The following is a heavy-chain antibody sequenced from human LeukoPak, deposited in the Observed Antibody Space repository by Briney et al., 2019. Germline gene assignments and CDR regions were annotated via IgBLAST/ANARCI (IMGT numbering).Heavy chain of an antibody. CDR3: ARDVTYCSSTCCNKSWFDP. CDR1: GYSISSGYY. CDR2: IYHSGST. J-gene: IGHJ5*02. Sequence: PSETLSLTCTVSGYSISSGYYWGWIRQPPGKGLEWIGSIYHSGSTYYNPSLKSRVTISVDTSKNQFSLKLSSVTAADTAVYYCARDVTYCSSTCCNKSWFDPWGQGTLVTVSS. D-gene: IGHD2-2*02. V-gene: IGHV4-38-2*02.